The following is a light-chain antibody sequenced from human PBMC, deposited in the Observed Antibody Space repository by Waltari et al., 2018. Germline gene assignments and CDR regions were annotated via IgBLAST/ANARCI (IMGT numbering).Light chain of an antibody. J-gene: IGLJ1*01. CDR1: NLGDKY. Sequence: SYELTQPPSVSVSPGQTASIPCSGANLGDKYACWYQQKPGQSPLLVMSKDSKRPSGIPERFSGSNSGNTATLTISGTQAMDEADYYCQAWDSSTANVFGTGTKVTVL. CDR2: KDS. V-gene: IGLV3-1*01. CDR3: QAWDSSTANV.